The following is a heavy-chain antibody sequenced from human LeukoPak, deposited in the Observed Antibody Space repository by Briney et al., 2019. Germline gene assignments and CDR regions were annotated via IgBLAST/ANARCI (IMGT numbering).Heavy chain of an antibody. CDR2: IYYSGST. CDR3: ARDRGYDFWSGYAAPFDAFDI. V-gene: IGHV4-59*01. CDR1: GGSFSGYY. J-gene: IGHJ3*02. D-gene: IGHD3-3*01. Sequence: SETLSLTCAVYGGSFSGYYWSWIRQPPGKGLEWIGYIYYSGSTNYNPSLKSRVTISVDTSKNQFSLKLSSVTAADTAVYYCARDRGYDFWSGYAAPFDAFDIWGQGTMVTVSS.